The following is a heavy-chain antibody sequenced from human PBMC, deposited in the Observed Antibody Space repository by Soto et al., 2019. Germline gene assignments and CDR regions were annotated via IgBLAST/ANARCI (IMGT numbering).Heavy chain of an antibody. V-gene: IGHV4-31*03. CDR3: ARADYDILTGSNNWFDP. CDR2: IYYSGST. CDR1: GGSISSGGYY. J-gene: IGHJ5*02. D-gene: IGHD3-9*01. Sequence: SETLSLTCTVSGGSISSGGYYWSWIRQHPGKGLEWIGYIYYSGSTYYNPSLKSRVTISVDTSKNQFSLKLSSVTAADTAVYYCARADYDILTGSNNWFDPWGQGTLVTVSS.